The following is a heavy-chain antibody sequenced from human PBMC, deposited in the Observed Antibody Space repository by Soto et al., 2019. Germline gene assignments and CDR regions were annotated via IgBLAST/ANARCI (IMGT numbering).Heavy chain of an antibody. CDR2: INAGNGNT. CDR1: GYTFTKYT. D-gene: IGHD3-3*01. J-gene: IGHJ5*02. Sequence: ASVKVSCKTSGYTFTKYTIHWVRQAPGQRLEWMGWINAGNGNTEYSQKFQGRVTITRDTSASTAYMELSSLRSEDSGVYYCARDATLHFDFWKKWNWFDLWGQGTLVTVSS. V-gene: IGHV1-3*01. CDR3: ARDATLHFDFWKKWNWFDL.